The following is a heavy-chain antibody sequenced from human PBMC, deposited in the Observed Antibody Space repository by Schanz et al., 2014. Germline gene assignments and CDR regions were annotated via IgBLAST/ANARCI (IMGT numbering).Heavy chain of an antibody. V-gene: IGHV3-23*01. CDR3: AKVWKDHRIAGRPGWSDGMDV. Sequence: DVQLLESGGGLVQPGGSLRLSCAASAFALNNYDMTWVRQAPGKGLEWVSCIRGSGGSTLYADSVQGRFTISRDDSKNRLYLQMNSLRAEDTAVYYCAKVWKDHRIAGRPGWSDGMDVWGQGTTVTVSS. D-gene: IGHD6-6*01. CDR2: IRGSGGST. CDR1: AFALNNYD. J-gene: IGHJ6*02.